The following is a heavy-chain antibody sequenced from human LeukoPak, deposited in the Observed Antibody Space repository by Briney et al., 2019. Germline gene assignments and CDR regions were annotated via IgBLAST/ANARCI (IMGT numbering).Heavy chain of an antibody. CDR2: IKQDGSEK. CDR3: AREWVGYCSSGSCYSGFDF. Sequence: GGSLRLSCAASGFTFSSYAMHWVRQAPGKWLEWVANIKQDGSEKNYVDSVKGRFSVSRDNAKNSLYLQMNSLRAEDTAVYYCAREWVGYCSSGSCYSGFDFWGQGTLVTVSS. V-gene: IGHV3-7*01. J-gene: IGHJ4*02. CDR1: GFTFSSYA. D-gene: IGHD2-15*01.